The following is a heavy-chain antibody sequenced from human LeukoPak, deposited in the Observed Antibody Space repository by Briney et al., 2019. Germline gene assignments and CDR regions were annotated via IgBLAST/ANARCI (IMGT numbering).Heavy chain of an antibody. V-gene: IGHV3-23*01. D-gene: IGHD3-9*01. Sequence: GGSLRLSCAASGFTFSSYAMSWVRQAPGKGLEWVSAISGSGGSTYYADSVKGRFTISRDNSKNTLYLQMNSLRAEDTAVYYCAKTLLRRYYYYGIDVWGQGTTVTVSS. CDR2: ISGSGGST. CDR3: AKTLLRRYYYYGIDV. CDR1: GFTFSSYA. J-gene: IGHJ6*02.